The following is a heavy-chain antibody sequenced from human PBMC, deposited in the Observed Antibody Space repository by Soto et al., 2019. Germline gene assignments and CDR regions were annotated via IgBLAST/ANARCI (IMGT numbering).Heavy chain of an antibody. V-gene: IGHV1-18*01. CDR2: ISASNGNT. Sequence: QVQLVQSGAEVKNSGASVKVSCKASGYTFTSYGISWVRQAPGQGLEWMGWISASNGNTNYAQKLQGRLTMTTDTSAGNDHRELMILRYDVTATYHGARYSGGYCRDGESSLGCDNIGLGLRGQGTNVTVSP. D-gene: IGHD2-15*01. CDR3: ARYSGGYCRDGESSLGCDNIGLGL. CDR1: GYTFTSYG. J-gene: IGHJ6*01.